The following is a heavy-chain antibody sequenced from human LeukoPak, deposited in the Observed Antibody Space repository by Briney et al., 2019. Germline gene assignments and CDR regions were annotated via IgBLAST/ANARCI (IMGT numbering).Heavy chain of an antibody. J-gene: IGHJ5*02. Sequence: KSSETLSLTCTVSGGSISSSSYYWGWIRQPPGKGLEWIGSIYYSGSTYYNPSLKSRVTISVDTSKNQFSLKLSSVTAADTAVYYCARGEYCSSTSCYDRHWFDPWGQGTLVTVSS. D-gene: IGHD2-2*01. CDR3: ARGEYCSSTSCYDRHWFDP. CDR1: GGSISSSSYY. V-gene: IGHV4-39*07. CDR2: IYYSGST.